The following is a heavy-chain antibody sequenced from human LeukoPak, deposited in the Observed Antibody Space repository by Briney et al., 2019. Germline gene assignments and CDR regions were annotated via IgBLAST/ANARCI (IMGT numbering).Heavy chain of an antibody. D-gene: IGHD3-10*01. CDR2: IYTSGST. CDR3: ARSNYYYGSGSYYNAQFDY. Sequence: PETLSLTCTVSGGSISSYYWSWIRQPAGKGLEWIGRIYTSGSTNYNPSLKSRVTMSVDTSKNQFSLKLSSVTAADTAVYYCARSNYYYGSGSYYNAQFDYWGQGTLVTVSS. CDR1: GGSISSYY. J-gene: IGHJ4*02. V-gene: IGHV4-4*07.